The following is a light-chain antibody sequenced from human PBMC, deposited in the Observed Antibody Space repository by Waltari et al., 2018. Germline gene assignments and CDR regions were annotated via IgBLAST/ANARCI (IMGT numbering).Light chain of an antibody. CDR1: SSNVGGNF. Sequence: QSVLTQPPSASGARGQRVIISCSGGSSNVGGNFVSWYQQLPGTAPKPLIYRNNQRPSGFPDRFSGSTSGTSASLAISGLRSDDEAYYYCATWDDSLTGWVFGGGTKLTVL. CDR2: RNN. CDR3: ATWDDSLTGWV. J-gene: IGLJ3*02. V-gene: IGLV1-47*01.